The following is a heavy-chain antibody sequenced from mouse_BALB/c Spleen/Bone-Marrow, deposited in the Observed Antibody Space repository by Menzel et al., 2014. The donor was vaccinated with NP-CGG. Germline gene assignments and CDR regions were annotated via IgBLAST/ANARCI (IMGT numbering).Heavy chain of an antibody. CDR3: ARDGDYRYAWFAY. V-gene: IGHV5-4*02. CDR2: ISDAGSYT. D-gene: IGHD2-14*01. CDR1: GFTFSDYY. J-gene: IGHJ3*01. Sequence: EVKLVESGGGLVKPGGSLKLSCAASGFTFSDYYMYWVRQTPEKRLEWVATISDAGSYTSYPDSVKGRFTISRDNAKNNLYLQMISLKSEDTAMYYCARDGDYRYAWFAYWGQGTLVTVST.